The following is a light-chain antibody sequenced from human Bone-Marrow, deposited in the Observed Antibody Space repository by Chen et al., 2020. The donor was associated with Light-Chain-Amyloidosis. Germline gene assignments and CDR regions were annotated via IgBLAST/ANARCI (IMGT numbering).Light chain of an antibody. Sequence: QSALTQPASVSGSPGQSITISCTGTSSDVGSYNLVSWYQQHPGKAPKFMSYEVNKRPSGVSNRCYGSQAGNTASLTISVLQAADEADYYCCSYAGSSTLVFGGGTKVTVL. CDR1: SSDVGSYNL. V-gene: IGLV2-23*02. CDR2: EVN. J-gene: IGLJ3*02. CDR3: CSYAGSSTLV.